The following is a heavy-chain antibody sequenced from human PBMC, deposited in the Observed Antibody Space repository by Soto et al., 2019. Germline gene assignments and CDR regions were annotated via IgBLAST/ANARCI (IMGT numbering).Heavy chain of an antibody. Sequence: ASVKVSCKVTEYTLRELNLHWVRQAPGKGLEWLAGYEPAKDETLYAQTVKGRITVTEDTSAVTAYMELRGLTFDDSAVYYCATGDQLSAEVTGISFSFCGQGTRVTVSS. J-gene: IGHJ4*02. CDR1: EYTLRELN. CDR2: YEPAKDET. CDR3: ATGDQLSAEVTGISFSF. D-gene: IGHD2-21*02. V-gene: IGHV1-24*01.